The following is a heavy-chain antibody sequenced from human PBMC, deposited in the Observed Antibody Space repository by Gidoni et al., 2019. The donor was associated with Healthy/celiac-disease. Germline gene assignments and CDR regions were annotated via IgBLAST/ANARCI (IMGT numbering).Heavy chain of an antibody. V-gene: IGHV3-30-3*01. CDR2: ISYDGSNK. Sequence: QVQLVESGGGVVQPGRSLRLSCAASGFTFSSYAMHWVRQAPGKGLEWVAVISYDGSNKYYADSVKGRFTISRDNSKNTLYLQMNSLRAEDTAVYYCARGGSYSSSWFTEGYYYMDVWGKGTTVTVSS. D-gene: IGHD6-13*01. CDR3: ARGGSYSSSWFTEGYYYMDV. CDR1: GFTFSSYA. J-gene: IGHJ6*03.